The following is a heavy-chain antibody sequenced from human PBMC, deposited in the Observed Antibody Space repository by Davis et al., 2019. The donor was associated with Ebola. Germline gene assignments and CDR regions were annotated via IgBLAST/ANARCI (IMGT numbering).Heavy chain of an antibody. CDR2: ISAYNGNT. Sequence: ASVKVSCKASGYTFTRHDINWVRQATGQGLEWMGWISAYNGNTNYAQKLQGRVTMTTDTSTSTAYMELRSLRSDDTAVYYCARGVGMTTVTTGDWYFDLWGRGTLVTVSS. V-gene: IGHV1-18*01. CDR3: ARGVGMTTVTTGDWYFDL. D-gene: IGHD4-17*01. J-gene: IGHJ2*01. CDR1: GYTFTRHD.